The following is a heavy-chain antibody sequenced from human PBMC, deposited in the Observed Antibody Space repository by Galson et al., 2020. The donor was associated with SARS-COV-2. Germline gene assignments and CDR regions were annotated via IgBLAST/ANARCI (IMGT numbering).Heavy chain of an antibody. J-gene: IGHJ2*01. CDR3: ARGPAGPPYWYFEL. V-gene: IGHV4-59*13. Sequence: SETLSLTCTVSGGSINNYSWSWIRQPPGKGLEWIGYMYYSGSTFFNPSLKSRVTISLDTSKSQFSLMLTSVTAADTAVYYCARGPAGPPYWYFELWGRGTLVTVSS. D-gene: IGHD6-19*01. CDR1: GGSINNYS. CDR2: MYYSGST.